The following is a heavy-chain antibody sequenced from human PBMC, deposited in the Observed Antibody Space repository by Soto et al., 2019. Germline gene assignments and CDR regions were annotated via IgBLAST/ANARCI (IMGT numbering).Heavy chain of an antibody. CDR1: EFTVSNNY. V-gene: IGHV3-66*01. CDR3: ARDGTYNWV. D-gene: IGHD1-1*01. J-gene: IGHJ4*02. CDR2: IFSNGDR. Sequence: ELQLVASGGGLVQPGGSLRLTCAASEFTVSNNYVRWDRQAPGKGLEWVSLIFSNGDRRYADSVKGRFTISRDSSSNTLYLQMNSLRVEDTAVYYCARDGTYNWVGGQGNHVTVSS.